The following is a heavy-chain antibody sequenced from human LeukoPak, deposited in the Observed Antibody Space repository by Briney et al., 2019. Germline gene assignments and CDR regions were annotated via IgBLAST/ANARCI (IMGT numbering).Heavy chain of an antibody. CDR2: IRVSGTTT. V-gene: IGHV3-23*01. CDR1: GFTFRSYV. J-gene: IGHJ4*02. Sequence: PGGSLRLSCTASGFTFRSYVMSWVRQAPREGLEWVSGIRVSGTTTHYADSVKGRFTISRENSKNTLYLQMNSLRAEDTAVYYCARGFSSGWAIDYWGQGTLVTVSS. D-gene: IGHD6-19*01. CDR3: ARGFSSGWAIDY.